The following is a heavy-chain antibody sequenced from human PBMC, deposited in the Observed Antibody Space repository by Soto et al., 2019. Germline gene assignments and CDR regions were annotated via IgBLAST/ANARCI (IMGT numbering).Heavy chain of an antibody. J-gene: IGHJ4*02. CDR2: IYYSGST. V-gene: IGHV4-59*01. Sequence: SETLSLTCSVSCDSFTNYYWSWIRQPPGKGLEWIGTIYYSGSTNYNFSLRSRVTVSVDMSKNQFSLKLTSVTAADTAVYYCARVRDGPYYDILTGYGTFDYWGQGALVTVS. CDR1: CDSFTNYY. D-gene: IGHD3-9*01. CDR3: ARVRDGPYYDILTGYGTFDY.